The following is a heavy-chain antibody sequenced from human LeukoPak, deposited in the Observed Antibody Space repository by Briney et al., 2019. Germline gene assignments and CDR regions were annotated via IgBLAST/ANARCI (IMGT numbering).Heavy chain of an antibody. CDR1: GFTFSSYG. J-gene: IGHJ6*04. V-gene: IGHV3-30*18. CDR2: ISYDGSNK. CDR3: AKDGAVVLWFGGPIPGGLDV. Sequence: GGSLTLSCAASGFTFSSYGMHWVRQAPGKGLEWVAVISYDGSNKYYADSVKGRFTISRDNSKNMLYLQMNGLRAEDTAVYYCAKDGAVVLWFGGPIPGGLDVWGKGTTVTVSS. D-gene: IGHD3-10*01.